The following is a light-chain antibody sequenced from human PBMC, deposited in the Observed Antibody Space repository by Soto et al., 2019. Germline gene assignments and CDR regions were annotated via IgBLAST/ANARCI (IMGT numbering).Light chain of an antibody. CDR2: GAS. V-gene: IGKV3-20*01. CDR3: QQYGSSPPT. CDR1: QSISRY. Sequence: EIVMTQSPATLSVSPGEGATLSCRASQSISRYLAWYQQKPGQGPRLLIYGASSRATGTPDRFSGSGSGTDFTLTINRLEPEDFALYYCQQYGSSPPTFGQGTKVDIK. J-gene: IGKJ1*01.